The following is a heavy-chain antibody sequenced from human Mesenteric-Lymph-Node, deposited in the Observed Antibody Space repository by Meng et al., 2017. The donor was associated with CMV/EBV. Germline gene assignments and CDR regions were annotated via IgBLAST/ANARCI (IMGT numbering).Heavy chain of an antibody. CDR1: GFTFSSYE. D-gene: IGHD6-19*01. Sequence: GESLKISCAASGFTFSSYEMNWVRQAPGKGLERVSYISSSGSTIYYADSVKGRFTISRDNAKNSLYLQMNSLRAEDTAVYYCARGGLSIAVAVPDYWGQGTLVTVSS. CDR3: ARGGLSIAVAVPDY. V-gene: IGHV3-48*03. J-gene: IGHJ4*02. CDR2: ISSSGSTI.